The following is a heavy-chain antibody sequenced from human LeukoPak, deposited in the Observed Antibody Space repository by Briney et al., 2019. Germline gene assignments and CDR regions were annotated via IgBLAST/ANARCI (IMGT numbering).Heavy chain of an antibody. V-gene: IGHV4-59*11. D-gene: IGHD2-2*01. CDR2: IYDSGST. CDR3: ARLVAYCSSTSCSDY. J-gene: IGHJ4*02. Sequence: PSETLSLTCTVSGGSISSHYWSWVRQPPGKGLEWIGYIYDSGSTNYNPSLKSRVTMSVDTSKNQFSLKLSSVTAADTAVYYCARLVAYCSSTSCSDYWGQGTLVTVSS. CDR1: GGSISSHY.